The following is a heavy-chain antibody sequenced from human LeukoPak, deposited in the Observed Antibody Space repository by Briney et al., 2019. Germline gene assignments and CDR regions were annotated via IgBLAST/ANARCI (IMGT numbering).Heavy chain of an antibody. D-gene: IGHD3-22*01. V-gene: IGHV4-39*01. CDR1: GVSITSSSDY. J-gene: IGHJ4*02. CDR3: ARHYYDSSGYRRDYYFDY. Sequence: SETLSLTCTVSGVSITSSSDYWGWIRQPPGKGLEWIGSILYSGSTYYNPSLESRLTMSIDTSKNQFSLKLSSVTVADTAAYYCARHYYDSSGYRRDYYFDYWGQGTLVTVSS. CDR2: ILYSGST.